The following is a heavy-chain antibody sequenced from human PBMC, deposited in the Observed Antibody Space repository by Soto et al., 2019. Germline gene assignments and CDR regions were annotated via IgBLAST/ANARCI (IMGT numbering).Heavy chain of an antibody. CDR2: ISGSAATT. J-gene: IGHJ4*02. Sequence: GGSLRLSCAASGFTFSSYAMNWVRQAPGKGLEWVSAISGSAATTHFADSVKGRFTISRDNSKDTLYLQMNSLRAEDTAVYYCARDRSYYDSSGSYSPPYWGQGTLVTVSS. D-gene: IGHD3-22*01. CDR1: GFTFSSYA. CDR3: ARDRSYYDSSGSYSPPY. V-gene: IGHV3-23*01.